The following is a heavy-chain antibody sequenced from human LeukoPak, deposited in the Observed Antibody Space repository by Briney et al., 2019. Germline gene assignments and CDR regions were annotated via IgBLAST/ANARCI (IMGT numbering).Heavy chain of an antibody. D-gene: IGHD6-13*01. CDR2: IYYNGGT. J-gene: IGHJ3*02. CDR3: ARGGLNLSSSWYRTDAFDI. Sequence: PSETLSLTCTVSGDSISNYYWSWIRQPPGKGLEWIGYIYYNGGTNYNPSLKSRVTISVDTSKNQFSLKLSSVTAADTAVYYCARGGLNLSSSWYRTDAFDIWGQGTMVTVSS. V-gene: IGHV4-59*12. CDR1: GDSISNYY.